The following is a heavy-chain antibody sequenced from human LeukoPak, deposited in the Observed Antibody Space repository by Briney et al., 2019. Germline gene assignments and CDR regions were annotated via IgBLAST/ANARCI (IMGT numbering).Heavy chain of an antibody. Sequence: PSQTLSLTCAASGGSISSGGYSWSWIRQPPGKGLEWIGYIYHSGSTYYNPSLKSRVTISVDRSKNQFSLKLSSVTAADTAVYYCARGVVAALVGPWYFDYWGQGTLVTVSS. CDR2: IYHSGST. J-gene: IGHJ4*02. CDR3: ARGVVAALVGPWYFDY. V-gene: IGHV4-30-2*01. CDR1: GGSISSGGYS. D-gene: IGHD2-15*01.